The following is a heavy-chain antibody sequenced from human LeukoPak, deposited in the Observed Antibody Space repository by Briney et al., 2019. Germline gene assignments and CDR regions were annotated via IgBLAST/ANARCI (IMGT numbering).Heavy chain of an antibody. CDR1: VGSISSYY. D-gene: IGHD2-15*01. Sequence: SETLSLTCTVSVGSISSYYWNLIRQPPGKGLEWIGYVYYSGSTNYNPSLKSRVTISVDTSKNQFSLKLSSVTAADTAVYYCARASSGGRKFDYWGQGTLVTVSS. V-gene: IGHV4-59*01. CDR2: VYYSGST. CDR3: ARASSGGRKFDY. J-gene: IGHJ4*02.